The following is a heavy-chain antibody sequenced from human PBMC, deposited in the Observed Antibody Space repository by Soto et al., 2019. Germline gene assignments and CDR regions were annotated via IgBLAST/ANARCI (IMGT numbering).Heavy chain of an antibody. CDR1: GGTFSSYA. Sequence: QVQLVQSGAEVKKPGSSVKVSCKASGGTFSSYAISWVRQAPGQGLEWMGGIIPIFGTANYAQKFQGRVTITADESTSTAYMELSSLRSEDTAVYYCARDRYYYDSSGSPLGYWGQGPLVTVSS. J-gene: IGHJ4*02. CDR3: ARDRYYYDSSGSPLGY. V-gene: IGHV1-69*12. D-gene: IGHD3-22*01. CDR2: IIPIFGTA.